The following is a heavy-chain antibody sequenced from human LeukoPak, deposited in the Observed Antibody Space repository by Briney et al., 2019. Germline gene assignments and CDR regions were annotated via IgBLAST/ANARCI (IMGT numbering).Heavy chain of an antibody. CDR1: GGSISSYC. J-gene: IGHJ4*02. D-gene: IGHD3-10*01. V-gene: IGHV4-59*01. Sequence: PSETLSLTCTVSGGSISSYCWSWIRQPPGKGLEWIGYIYYSGSTNYNPSLKSRVTISVDTSKNQFSLKLSSVTAADTAVYYCARESTGDYYGSGSYYNVLDYWGQGTLVTVSS. CDR3: ARESTGDYYGSGSYYNVLDY. CDR2: IYYSGST.